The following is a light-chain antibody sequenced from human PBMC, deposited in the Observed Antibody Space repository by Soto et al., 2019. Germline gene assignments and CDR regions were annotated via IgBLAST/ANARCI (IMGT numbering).Light chain of an antibody. J-gene: IGKJ1*01. CDR3: HQRQSWPRT. V-gene: IGKV3D-20*02. Sequence: PGERATLSCRASQSVSSSYLAWYQQKPGQAPRLLIYGASSRATGIPDRFSGTGSGTDFTLSISRLEPEDFAVYYCHQRQSWPRTFGQGTTVDI. CDR2: GAS. CDR1: QSVSSSY.